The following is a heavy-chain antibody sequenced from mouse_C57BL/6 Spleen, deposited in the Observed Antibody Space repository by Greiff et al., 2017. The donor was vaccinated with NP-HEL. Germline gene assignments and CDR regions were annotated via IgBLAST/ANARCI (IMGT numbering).Heavy chain of an antibody. J-gene: IGHJ4*01. CDR3: AETGDYAMDY. CDR2: IHPNSGST. V-gene: IGHV1-64*01. D-gene: IGHD4-1*01. CDR1: GYTFTSYW. Sequence: QVQLQQPGAELVKPGASVKLSCKASGYTFTSYWMHWVKQRPGQGLEWIGMIHPNSGSTNYNEKFKSKATLTVDKSSSTAYMQLSSLTSEYSAVYYCAETGDYAMDYWGQGTSVTVSS.